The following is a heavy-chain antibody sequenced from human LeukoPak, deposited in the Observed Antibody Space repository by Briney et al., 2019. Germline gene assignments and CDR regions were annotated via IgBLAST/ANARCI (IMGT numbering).Heavy chain of an antibody. Sequence: PSETLSLTCTVSGGSIRSSSYYWGWIRQPPGKGLEWIGSIYYSGSTYYNPSLKSRVTISVDTSKNQFSLKLSSVTAADTAVYYCARYCSSTSCYAGPYDAFDIWGQGTMVTVSS. CDR2: IYYSGST. V-gene: IGHV4-39*01. CDR3: ARYCSSTSCYAGPYDAFDI. D-gene: IGHD2-2*01. CDR1: GGSIRSSSYY. J-gene: IGHJ3*02.